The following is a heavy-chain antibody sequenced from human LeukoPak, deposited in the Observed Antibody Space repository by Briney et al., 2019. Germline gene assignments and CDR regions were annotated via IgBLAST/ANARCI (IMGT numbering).Heavy chain of an antibody. J-gene: IGHJ4*02. Sequence: PSETLSLTCTVSGVSVSSYYWSWIRQPPGKGLELIGYIYYSGSTNYNPSLKSRVTISVDKSKNQFSLNLSSVTAADTAVYYCARGRAAADNYFDYWGQGTLVTVSS. D-gene: IGHD6-13*01. V-gene: IGHV4-59*02. CDR2: IYYSGST. CDR3: ARGRAAADNYFDY. CDR1: GVSVSSYY.